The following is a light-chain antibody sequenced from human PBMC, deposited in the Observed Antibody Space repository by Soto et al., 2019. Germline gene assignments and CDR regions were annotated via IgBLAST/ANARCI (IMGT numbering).Light chain of an antibody. Sequence: SYELTQPPSVSVAPGKTARIRCGGNNIGSKSVHWYQQKPGQAPVLVIYYDSDRPSGIPERFSGSNSGNTATLTISRVEAGNADDYYCQVWDSSSEWVLGGRTELNVL. J-gene: IGLJ3*02. CDR2: YDS. CDR3: QVWDSSSEWV. V-gene: IGLV3-21*04. CDR1: NIGSKS.